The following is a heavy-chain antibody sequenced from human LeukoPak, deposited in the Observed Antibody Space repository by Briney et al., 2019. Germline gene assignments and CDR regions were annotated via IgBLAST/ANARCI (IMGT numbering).Heavy chain of an antibody. Sequence: SETLSLTCTVSGGSISSSSYYWGWIRQPPGKGLEWIGSIYYSGSTYYNPSLKSRVTISVDTSKNQFSLKLSSVTAADTAVYYCARPLGYYDRDGAFDIWGQGTMVTVSS. D-gene: IGHD3-22*01. CDR1: GGSISSSSYY. J-gene: IGHJ3*02. V-gene: IGHV4-39*01. CDR3: ARPLGYYDRDGAFDI. CDR2: IYYSGST.